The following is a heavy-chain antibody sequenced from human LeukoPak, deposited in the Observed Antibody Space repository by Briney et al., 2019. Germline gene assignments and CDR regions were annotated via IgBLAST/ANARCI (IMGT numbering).Heavy chain of an antibody. CDR3: AKAWGAVAALAGY. V-gene: IGHV3-48*04. Sequence: GGSLTLSCAASGFTFSLYWMKWVRQAPGKGLEWVSYISSSSSTIYYADSVKGRFTISRDNAKNSLYLQMNSLRAEDTAVYYCAKAWGAVAALAGYWGQGTLVTVSS. D-gene: IGHD6-19*01. J-gene: IGHJ4*02. CDR2: ISSSSSTI. CDR1: GFTFSLYW.